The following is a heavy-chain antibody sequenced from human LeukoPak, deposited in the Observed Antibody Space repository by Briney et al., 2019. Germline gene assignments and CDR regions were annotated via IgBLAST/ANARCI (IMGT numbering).Heavy chain of an antibody. J-gene: IGHJ1*01. V-gene: IGHV1-69*06. D-gene: IGHD1-14*01. Sequence: ASVKVSCKASGYTFTYRYLHWVRQAPGQGLEWMGGIIPIFGTANYAQKFQGRVTITADKSTSTAYMELSSLRSEDTAVYYCSITGATEYFQHRGQGTLVTVSS. CDR2: IIPIFGTA. CDR1: GYTFTYRY. CDR3: SITGATEYFQH.